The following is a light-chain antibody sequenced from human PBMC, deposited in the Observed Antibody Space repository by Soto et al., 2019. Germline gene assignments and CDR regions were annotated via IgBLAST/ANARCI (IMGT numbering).Light chain of an antibody. J-gene: IGLJ3*02. CDR2: DVT. CDR1: SSDVGGYNY. V-gene: IGLV2-8*01. Sequence: QSALTQPPSASGSPGQSVTISCTGTSSDVGGYNYVSWYQQHPGKAPKLMIYDVTKRPSGVPDRFSGSKSGSTASLTVSGRQAEDEADYYCSSYAGSNNWVFGGGTKLTVL. CDR3: SSYAGSNNWV.